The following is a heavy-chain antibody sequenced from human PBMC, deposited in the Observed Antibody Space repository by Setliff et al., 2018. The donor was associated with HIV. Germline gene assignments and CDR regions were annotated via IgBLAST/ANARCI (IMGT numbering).Heavy chain of an antibody. V-gene: IGHV4-28*05. D-gene: IGHD2-8*01. J-gene: IGHJ4*02. CDR3: AKKGNGVYHFDY. CDR1: GYSISSKDW. Sequence: SETLSLTCVVSGYSISSKDWWGGILQSPGKGLEWIGYIYYSGSIYYNPSLKSRVTMSVATSKNQFSPKLSSVTAVDTAVYYCAKKGNGVYHFDYWGQGTLVTVSS. CDR2: IYYSGSI.